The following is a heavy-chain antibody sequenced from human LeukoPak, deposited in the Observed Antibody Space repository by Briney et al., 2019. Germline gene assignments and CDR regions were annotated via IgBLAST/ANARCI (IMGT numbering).Heavy chain of an antibody. V-gene: IGHV1-2*06. CDR3: ARDRGDQGRYYFDY. Sequence: ASVKVSCKASGYTFTGYYMHWVRQATGQGLEWMGRINPNSGGTNYAQKFQGRVTMTRDTSISTAYMELSRLRSDDTAVYYCARDRGDQGRYYFDYWGQGTLVTVSS. J-gene: IGHJ4*02. D-gene: IGHD1-26*01. CDR1: GYTFTGYY. CDR2: INPNSGGT.